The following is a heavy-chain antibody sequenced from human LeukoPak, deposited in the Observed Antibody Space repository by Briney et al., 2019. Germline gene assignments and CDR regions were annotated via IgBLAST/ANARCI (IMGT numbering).Heavy chain of an antibody. CDR2: ISSSSSYI. D-gene: IGHD1-26*01. CDR1: GFTFSSYS. J-gene: IGHJ3*02. Sequence: GGSLRLSCAASGFTFSSYSMNWVRQAPGKGLEWVSSISSSSSYIYYADSVKGRFTISRDNAKNSLYLKMNSLGAEDTAVYYGASRKPREPSPPPDSGHAFDSWGQGTMVTVSS. V-gene: IGHV3-21*01. CDR3: ASRKPREPSPPPDSGHAFDS.